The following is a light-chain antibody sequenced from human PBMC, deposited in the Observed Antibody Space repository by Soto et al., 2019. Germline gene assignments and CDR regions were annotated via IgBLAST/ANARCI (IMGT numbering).Light chain of an antibody. CDR1: QSIANY. CDR2: DAS. Sequence: EIVLTQSPATLSLSPGERATLSCRASQSIANYLAWYQQKPGQAPRLLIYDASNRATGIPARFSGSGSGTDFTLTISSLEPEDFAVYYCQQRSNWWTFGQGTKVEIK. J-gene: IGKJ1*01. CDR3: QQRSNWWT. V-gene: IGKV3-11*01.